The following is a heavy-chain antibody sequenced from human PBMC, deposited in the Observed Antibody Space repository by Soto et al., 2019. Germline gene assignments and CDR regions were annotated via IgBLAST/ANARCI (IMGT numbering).Heavy chain of an antibody. D-gene: IGHD3-16*01. CDR2: ISAYNGNT. CDR1: GYTFTSYG. CDR3: ARDPNSPLLEVVPWWGNYYYYGMDV. J-gene: IGHJ6*02. V-gene: IGHV1-18*01. Sequence: ASVKVSCKASGYTFTSYGISWVRQAPGQGLEWMGWISAYNGNTNYAQKLQGRVTMTTDTSTSTAYMELRSLRSDDTAVYYCARDPNSPLLEVVPWWGNYYYYGMDVWGQGTTVTVSS.